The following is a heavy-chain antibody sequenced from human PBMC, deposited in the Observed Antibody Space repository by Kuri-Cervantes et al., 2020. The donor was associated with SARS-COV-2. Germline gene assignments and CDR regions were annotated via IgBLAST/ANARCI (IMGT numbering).Heavy chain of an antibody. CDR2: IHRTGTT. CDR3: AFNYGTGSYFY. CDR1: GGSISSSNW. Sequence: SCAVSGGSISSSNWWSWVRQPPGKGLGWIGEIHRTGTTNYNPPLESRVTISVDRSKNQFSLTLRSVTAADTAVYYCAFNYGTGSYFYWGQGTLVTVSS. V-gene: IGHV4-4*02. J-gene: IGHJ4*02. D-gene: IGHD3-10*01.